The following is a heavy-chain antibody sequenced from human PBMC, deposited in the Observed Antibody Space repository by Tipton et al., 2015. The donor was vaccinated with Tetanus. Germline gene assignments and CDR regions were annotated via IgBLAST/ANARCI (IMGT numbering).Heavy chain of an antibody. CDR1: GGSISSSSYY. CDR3: ASMVRGYSIDY. J-gene: IGHJ4*02. D-gene: IGHD3-10*01. CDR2: IYYSGST. Sequence: TLSLTCTVSGGSISSSSYYWGWIRQSPGKGLEWIGSIYYSGSTYYNPSLKSRVTISVDTSKNQFSLKLSSVTAADTAVYYCASMVRGYSIDYWGQGTLVTVSS. V-gene: IGHV4-39*01.